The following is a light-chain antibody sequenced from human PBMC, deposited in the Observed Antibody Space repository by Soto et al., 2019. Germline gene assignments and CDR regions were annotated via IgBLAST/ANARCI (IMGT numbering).Light chain of an antibody. V-gene: IGKV3-15*01. J-gene: IGKJ1*01. Sequence: EIVMTQSPATLSVSPGERATLSCRASQSVSSNLAWYQQKPGQAPRLLIYGASTRATGIPARFSGSGSGTEFTLTISSLQSEDFAVYYCQQYYKWPQWTIGQGTRWIS. CDR2: GAS. CDR3: QQYYKWPQWT. CDR1: QSVSSN.